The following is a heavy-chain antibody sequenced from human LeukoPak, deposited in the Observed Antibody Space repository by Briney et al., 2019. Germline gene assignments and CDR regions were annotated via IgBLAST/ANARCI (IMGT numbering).Heavy chain of an antibody. J-gene: IGHJ5*02. CDR1: GGSFSGYY. CDR2: INRSGST. CDR3: ARGRWFDP. Sequence: SETLSLTCALYGGSFSGYYSSWIRHPPGKGLEWIGEINRSGSTNHNPSLKSRVTISVDTPKNQFSLKLSSVAPTDPAFDYRARGRWFDPWGQGTLVTVSS. V-gene: IGHV4-34*01.